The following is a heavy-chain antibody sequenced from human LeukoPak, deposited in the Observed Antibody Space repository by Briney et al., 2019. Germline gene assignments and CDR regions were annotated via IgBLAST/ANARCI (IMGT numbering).Heavy chain of an antibody. D-gene: IGHD3-22*01. CDR1: GGTISSGGYY. CDR3: ARTPLDYDSSGHPRPRDDY. CDR2: IYYSGST. V-gene: IGHV4-31*03. J-gene: IGHJ4*02. Sequence: SVTLSLTCTVSGGTISSGGYYWSWIRQHPGKGLEWIGYIYYSGSTYYNPSLKSRVTISIDTSKNQFSLKLTSVTAADTAVYYCARTPLDYDSSGHPRPRDDYWGQGILVTVSS.